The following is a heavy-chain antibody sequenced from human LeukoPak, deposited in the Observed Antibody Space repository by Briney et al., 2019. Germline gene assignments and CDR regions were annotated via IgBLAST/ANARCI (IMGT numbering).Heavy chain of an antibody. CDR3: APVLYGSGSLDY. V-gene: IGHV1-2*02. CDR1: GYTFTGYY. J-gene: IGHJ4*02. D-gene: IGHD3-10*01. Sequence: ASVKVSCKASGYTFTGYYMHWVRQAPGQGLEWMGWINPNSGGTNYAQKFQGRVTMTRDTSNSTAYMELSRLRSDDTAVYYCAPVLYGSGSLDYWGQGTLSPSPQ. CDR2: INPNSGGT.